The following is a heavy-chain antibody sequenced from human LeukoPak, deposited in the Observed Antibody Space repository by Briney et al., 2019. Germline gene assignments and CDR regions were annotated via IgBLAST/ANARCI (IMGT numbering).Heavy chain of an antibody. CDR3: ARQRNGYNKLKDAFDI. CDR2: IGSKNSNI. V-gene: IGHV3-21*01. Sequence: PGGSLRLSCAASGFTFTTYSMRWPRQAPGKGLEWVSSIGSKNSNIFYAEPLKGRFSISRGNANNSLFLEVHSLRAEDTAVYYCARQRNGYNKLKDAFDIWGQGTMVTVSS. CDR1: GFTFTTYS. D-gene: IGHD5-24*01. J-gene: IGHJ3*02.